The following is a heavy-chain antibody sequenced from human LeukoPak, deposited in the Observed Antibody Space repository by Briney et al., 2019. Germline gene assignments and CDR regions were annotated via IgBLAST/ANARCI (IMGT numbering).Heavy chain of an antibody. CDR2: KYTSGST. J-gene: IGHJ5*02. CDR3: ARLRGATVAHNWFDP. CDR1: GGSISSYY. Sequence: SETLSLTCTVSGGSISSYYWSWIRQPAGKGLEWIGGKYTSGSTDYNPSLKSRVTMSVDTSKNQFSLKLSSVTAADTAVYYCARLRGATVAHNWFDPWGQGTLVTVSS. V-gene: IGHV4-4*07. D-gene: IGHD6-19*01.